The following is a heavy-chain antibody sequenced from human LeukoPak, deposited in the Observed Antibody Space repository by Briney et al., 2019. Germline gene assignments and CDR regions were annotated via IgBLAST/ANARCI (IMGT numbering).Heavy chain of an antibody. V-gene: IGHV3-74*01. CDR1: GFTFSSYW. CDR3: ARDRGVRGVDY. J-gene: IGHJ4*02. CDR2: INSDGSST. Sequence: PGGSLRLSCAASGFTFSSYWMRWVRQAPGKGLVWVSRINSDGSSTSYADSVKGRFTISRDNAKNTLYLQMNSLRAEDTAVYYCARDRGVRGVDYWGQGTLVTVSS. D-gene: IGHD3-10*01.